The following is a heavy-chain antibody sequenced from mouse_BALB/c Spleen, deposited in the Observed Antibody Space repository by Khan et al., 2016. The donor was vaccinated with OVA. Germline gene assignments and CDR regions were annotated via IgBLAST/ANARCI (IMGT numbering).Heavy chain of an antibody. Sequence: EVKLLESGPGLVKPSQSLSLTCTVTGFSITSNYAWNWIRQFPGNKLEWMGYISYSGTTSYNLSLKSRISITRDTSKHQFFMQLNSVTTEDTATYCCARGNDYGYAMDYWGQGTSVTVSS. J-gene: IGHJ4*01. CDR3: ARGNDYGYAMDY. CDR1: GFSITSNYA. D-gene: IGHD1-1*01. CDR2: ISYSGTT. V-gene: IGHV3-2*02.